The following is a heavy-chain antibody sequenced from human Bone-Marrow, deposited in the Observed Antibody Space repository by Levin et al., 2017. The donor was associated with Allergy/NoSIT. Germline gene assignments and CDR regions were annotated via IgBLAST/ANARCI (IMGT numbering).Heavy chain of an antibody. CDR2: IYYSGST. Sequence: SQTLSLTCTVSGGSISSSSYYWGWIRQPPGKGLEWIGSIYYSGSTYYNPSLKSRVTISVDTSKNQFSLKLSSVTAADTAVYYCASAILGYCSSTSCFVFDPWGQGTLVTVSS. CDR3: ASAILGYCSSTSCFVFDP. J-gene: IGHJ5*02. CDR1: GGSISSSSYY. V-gene: IGHV4-39*01. D-gene: IGHD2-2*01.